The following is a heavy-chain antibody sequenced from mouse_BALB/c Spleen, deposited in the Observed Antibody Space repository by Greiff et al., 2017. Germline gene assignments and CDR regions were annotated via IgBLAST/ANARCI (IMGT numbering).Heavy chain of an antibody. J-gene: IGHJ3*01. CDR3: ARFTTAGAWFAY. Sequence: VQLQQSGPELVKPGASVKISCKASGYAFSSSWMNWVKQRPGQGLEWIGRIYPGDGDTNYNGKFKGKATLTADKSSSTAYMQLSSLTSVDSAVYFCARFTTAGAWFAYWGQGTLVTVSA. CDR1: GYAFSSSW. CDR2: IYPGDGDT. D-gene: IGHD1-2*01. V-gene: IGHV1-82*01.